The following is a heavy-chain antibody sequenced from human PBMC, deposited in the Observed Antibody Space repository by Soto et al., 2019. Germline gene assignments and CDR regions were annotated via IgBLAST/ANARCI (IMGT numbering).Heavy chain of an antibody. J-gene: IGHJ6*02. Sequence: QVQLVQSGAEVKKPGSSVKVSCKASGGTFSSYAISWVRQAPGQGLEWMGGIIPIFGTANYAQKFEGRVTITADESTSTGYMGLSTVRTEATAVNCGARGDHCIQGCMDVWGQGTTVTVSS. CDR1: GGTFSSYA. CDR3: ARGDHCIQGCMDV. D-gene: IGHD2-21*02. CDR2: IIPIFGTA. V-gene: IGHV1-69*01.